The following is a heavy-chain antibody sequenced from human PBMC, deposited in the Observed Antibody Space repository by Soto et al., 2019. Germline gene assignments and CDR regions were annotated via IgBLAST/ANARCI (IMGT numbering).Heavy chain of an antibody. J-gene: IGHJ4*02. CDR2: IYYSGST. V-gene: IGHV4-59*01. D-gene: IGHD3-9*01. CDR3: ARDSHYDLLTGYLGLDY. CDR1: GGSISSYY. Sequence: SETLSLTCTVSGGSISSYYWSWIRQPPGKGLEWIGYIYYSGSTNYNPSLKSRATISADASKNQFSLRLTSVTAADTAMYFCARDSHYDLLTGYLGLDYWSQGNMVTVSS.